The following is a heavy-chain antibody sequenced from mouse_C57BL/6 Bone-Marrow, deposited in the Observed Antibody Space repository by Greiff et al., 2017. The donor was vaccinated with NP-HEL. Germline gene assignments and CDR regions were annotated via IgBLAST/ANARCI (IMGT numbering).Heavy chain of an antibody. J-gene: IGHJ2*01. V-gene: IGHV1-80*01. Sequence: VQLQQSGAELVKPGASVKISCKASGYAFSSYWMNWVKQRPGKGLEWIGQIYPGDGDTNYNGKFKGKATLTADKSSSTAYMQLSSLTSEDSAVYFCAREGPRSLYDFDYWGQGTTLTVAS. CDR2: IYPGDGDT. CDR3: AREGPRSLYDFDY. CDR1: GYAFSSYW. D-gene: IGHD6-1*01.